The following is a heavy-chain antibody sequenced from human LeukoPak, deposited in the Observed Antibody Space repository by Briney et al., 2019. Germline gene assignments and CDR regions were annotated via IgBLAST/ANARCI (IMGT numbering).Heavy chain of an antibody. CDR3: ARGHDFWSGHFDY. J-gene: IGHJ4*02. CDR1: GGSISSYY. CDR2: IYYSGST. Sequence: SETLSLTCTVSGGSISSYYWSWIRQPPGKGLEWIGYIYYSGSTNYNPSLKSRVTISVDTSKNQFSLKLSSVTAADTAVYYCARGHDFWSGHFDYWGQGTLVTVSS. D-gene: IGHD3-3*01. V-gene: IGHV4-59*01.